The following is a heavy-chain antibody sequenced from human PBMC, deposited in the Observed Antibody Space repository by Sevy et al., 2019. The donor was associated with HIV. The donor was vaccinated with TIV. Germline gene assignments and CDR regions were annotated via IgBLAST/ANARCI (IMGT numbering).Heavy chain of an antibody. D-gene: IGHD4-17*01. CDR2: IYYSGST. V-gene: IGHV4-59*01. CDR3: ARDRMTTGGGMDV. J-gene: IGHJ6*03. CDR1: GGSISSYY. Sequence: SETLSLTCTVSGGSISSYYWSWIRQPPGKGLEWIGYIYYSGSTNYNPSLKSRVTISVETSKNQFSLKLSSVTAADTAVYYGARDRMTTGGGMDVWGKGTTVTVSS.